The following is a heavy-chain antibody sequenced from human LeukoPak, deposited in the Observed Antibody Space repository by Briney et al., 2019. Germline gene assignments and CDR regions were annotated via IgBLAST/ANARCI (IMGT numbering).Heavy chain of an antibody. Sequence: QVQLQESGPGLVKPSQTLSLTCTVSGGSISSGGYYWSWIRQHPGKGLAWIGYIYYSGNTYYNPSLKSRVTISVDTSKNQFSLKLSSVTAADTAVYYCARVRLDGKPHFDYWGQGTLVTVSS. CDR2: IYYSGNT. CDR1: GGSISSGGYY. V-gene: IGHV4-31*03. D-gene: IGHD1-14*01. J-gene: IGHJ4*02. CDR3: ARVRLDGKPHFDY.